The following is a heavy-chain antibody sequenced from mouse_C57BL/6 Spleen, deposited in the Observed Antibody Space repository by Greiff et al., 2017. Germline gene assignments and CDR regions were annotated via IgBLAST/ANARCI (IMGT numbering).Heavy chain of an antibody. D-gene: IGHD1-1*01. V-gene: IGHV1-81*01. CDR3: ARKGITTVVGFDY. CDR1: GYTFTSYG. J-gene: IGHJ2*01. CDR2: IYPRSGNT. Sequence: VQLQQSGAELARPGASVKLSCKASGYTFTSYGISWVKQRTGQGLEWIGEIYPRSGNTYYNEKFKGKATLTADKSSCTAYMELLSLTSEDSAVYFCARKGITTVVGFDYWGPGTTLTVSS.